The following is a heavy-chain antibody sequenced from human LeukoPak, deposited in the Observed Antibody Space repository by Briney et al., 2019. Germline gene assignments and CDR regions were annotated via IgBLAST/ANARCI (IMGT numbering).Heavy chain of an antibody. CDR2: ISYDGTNN. CDR1: GFTFSSYG. Sequence: GGSLRLSCAASGFTFSSYGMHWVRQAPGKGLEWVALISYDGTNNHYADSVKGRFSISRDDSKNTLYLQMNSLRAEDTAVCYCAIGIAAAGTTIDYWGQGTLVTVSS. CDR3: AIGIAAAGTTIDY. J-gene: IGHJ4*02. V-gene: IGHV3-30*03. D-gene: IGHD6-13*01.